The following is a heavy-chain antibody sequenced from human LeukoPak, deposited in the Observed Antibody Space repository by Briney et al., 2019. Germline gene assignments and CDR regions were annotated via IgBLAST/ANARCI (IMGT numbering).Heavy chain of an antibody. D-gene: IGHD3-3*01. CDR3: ARGRGTYYDFWSGPQAYYFDY. CDR2: MNPNSGNT. V-gene: IGHV1-8*03. CDR1: GYTFTSYD. Sequence: ASVKVSCKASGYTFTSYDINWVRQATGQGLEWMGWMNPNSGNTGYAQKFQGRVTITRNTSISTAYMELSSLRSEDTAVYYCARGRGTYYDFWSGPQAYYFDYWGQGTLVTVSS. J-gene: IGHJ4*02.